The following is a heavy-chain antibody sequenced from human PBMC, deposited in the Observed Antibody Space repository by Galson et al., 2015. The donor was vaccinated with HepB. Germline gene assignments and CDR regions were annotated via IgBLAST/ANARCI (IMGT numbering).Heavy chain of an antibody. CDR3: AVGGNSSPSTNCDY. J-gene: IGHJ4*02. D-gene: IGHD4-23*01. CDR1: GFTFSSYS. V-gene: IGHV3-21*01. Sequence: SLRLSCAASGFTFSSYSMHWVRQAPGKGLEWVSSISSSSSYIYYADSVKGRFTISRDNAKNSPYLQMNSLRAEDTAVYYCAVGGNSSPSTNCDYWGQGTLVTVSS. CDR2: ISSSSSYI.